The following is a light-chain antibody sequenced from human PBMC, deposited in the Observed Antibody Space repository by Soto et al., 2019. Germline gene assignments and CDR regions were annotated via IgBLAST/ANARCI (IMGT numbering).Light chain of an antibody. CDR3: MQALQTPLT. J-gene: IGKJ1*01. CDR1: QMVLSISNSMNY. CDR2: WAS. V-gene: IGKV4-1*01. Sequence: DIVMTQSPDSLAVSLGERASINFKSSQMVLSISNSMNYLSWYQQKPGQPPKLLFYWASTRAFGVPDRFSGSGSGTDFTLKISRVEAEDVGVYFCMQALQTPLTFGQGTKVDI.